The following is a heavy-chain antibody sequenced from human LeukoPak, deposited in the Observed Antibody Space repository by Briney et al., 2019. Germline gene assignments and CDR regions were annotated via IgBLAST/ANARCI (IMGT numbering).Heavy chain of an antibody. CDR3: ARVNDDGYNMYYFDY. Sequence: AASVKVSCKASGYTFTSYGISWVRQAPGQGLEWMGWISAYNGNTNYAQKLQGRVTMTTDTSTSTAYMELRSLRSEDTAVYYCARVNDDGYNMYYFDYWGQGTLVTVSS. CDR2: ISAYNGNT. D-gene: IGHD5-24*01. J-gene: IGHJ4*02. CDR1: GYTFTSYG. V-gene: IGHV1-18*01.